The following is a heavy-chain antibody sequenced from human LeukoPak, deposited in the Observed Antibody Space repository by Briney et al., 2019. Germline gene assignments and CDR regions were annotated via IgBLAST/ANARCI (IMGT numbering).Heavy chain of an antibody. CDR3: ARDWRITVEHLNNGVCHPFRY. CDR2: INPSGGST. D-gene: IGHD2-8*01. CDR1: GYTFTSYY. J-gene: IGHJ4*02. Sequence: ASVKVSCKASGYTFTSYYMHWVRQAPGQGLEWMGIINPSGGSTSYAQKFQGRATMTRDTSTSTVYTELSSLRSEDTAVYYCARDWRITVEHLNNGVCHPFRYWGQGTLVTVSS. V-gene: IGHV1-46*01.